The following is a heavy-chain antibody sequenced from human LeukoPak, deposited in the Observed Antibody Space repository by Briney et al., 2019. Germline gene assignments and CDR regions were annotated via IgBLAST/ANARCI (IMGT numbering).Heavy chain of an antibody. CDR1: GGTSSSYA. CDR3: ARSCSSTSCSFPFDY. CDR2: IIPIFGTA. D-gene: IGHD2-2*01. J-gene: IGHJ4*02. Sequence: SVKVSCKASGGTSSSYAISWVRQAPGQGLEWMGGIIPIFGTANYAQKFQGRVTITTDESTSTAYMELSSLRSEDTAVYYCARSCSSTSCSFPFDYWGQGTLVTVSS. V-gene: IGHV1-69*05.